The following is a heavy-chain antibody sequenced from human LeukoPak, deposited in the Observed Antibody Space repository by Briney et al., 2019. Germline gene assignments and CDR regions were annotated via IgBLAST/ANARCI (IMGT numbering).Heavy chain of an antibody. CDR1: GGSFSGYY. Sequence: PSETLSLTCAVYGGSFSGYYWSWIRQPPGKGLEWIGEINHSGSTNYNPSLKSRVTISVDTSKNQFSLKLSSVTAADTAVYYCARAPGYSSIFYFDYWGQGTLVTVSS. D-gene: IGHD6-13*01. J-gene: IGHJ4*02. CDR2: INHSGST. CDR3: ARAPGYSSIFYFDY. V-gene: IGHV4-34*01.